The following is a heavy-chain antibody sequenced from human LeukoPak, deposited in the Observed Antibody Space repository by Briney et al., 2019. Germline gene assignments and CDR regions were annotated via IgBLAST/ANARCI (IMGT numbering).Heavy chain of an antibody. D-gene: IGHD3-9*01. V-gene: IGHV1-18*01. J-gene: IGHJ4*02. CDR3: ARGGLLYYDILTGHYYFDY. Sequence: ASVKVSCKASGYTFTSYGITWVRQAPGQGLEWMGWISAYNGNTNYGQKLQGRVTMTTDTSTSTAYMELRSLRSDDTAVYYCARGGLLYYDILTGHYYFDYWGQGTLVTVSS. CDR2: ISAYNGNT. CDR1: GYTFTSYG.